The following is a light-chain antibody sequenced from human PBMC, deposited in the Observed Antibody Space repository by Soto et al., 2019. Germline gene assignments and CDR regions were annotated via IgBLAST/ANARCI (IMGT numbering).Light chain of an antibody. CDR2: WAS. J-gene: IGKJ1*01. CDR3: QQYYTTRT. CDR1: QSVNENY. Sequence: DIVMTQSPDSLAVSLGERATINCKSSQSVNENYLAWYQQKPGQPPKLLIYWASTRESGVPDRFSGSGSGTDFTLTISSLQAEDVAVYYCQQYYTTRTFGQGTKVEIK. V-gene: IGKV4-1*01.